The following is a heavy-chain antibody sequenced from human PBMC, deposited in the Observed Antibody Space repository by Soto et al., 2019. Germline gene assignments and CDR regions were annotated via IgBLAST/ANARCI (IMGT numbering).Heavy chain of an antibody. CDR3: ARRGSRVENYYYYYGMDV. D-gene: IGHD3-10*01. J-gene: IGHJ6*02. CDR1: GYSFTSYW. Sequence: PGESLKISCKVSGYSFTSYWISWLRQMPGKVLEWMGRIDPSDSYTNYSPSFQGHVTISADKSISTAYLQWSSLKASDTAMYYCARRGSRVENYYYYYGMDVWGQGTTVTVSS. CDR2: IDPSDSYT. V-gene: IGHV5-10-1*01.